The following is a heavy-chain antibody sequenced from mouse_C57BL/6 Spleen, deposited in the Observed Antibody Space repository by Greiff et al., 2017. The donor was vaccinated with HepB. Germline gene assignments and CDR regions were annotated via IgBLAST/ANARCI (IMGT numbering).Heavy chain of an antibody. V-gene: IGHV1-80*01. J-gene: IGHJ3*01. CDR2: IYPGDGDT. CDR1: GYAFSSYW. CDR3: ARGDYRKGAY. Sequence: VKLRESGAELVKPGASVKISCKASGYAFSSYWMNWVKQRPGRGLEWIGQIYPGDGDTNYNGKFKGKATLTEDKSSSTAYMQLSSLTSEDSAVYFCARGDYRKGAYWGQGTLVTVSA. D-gene: IGHD2-12*01.